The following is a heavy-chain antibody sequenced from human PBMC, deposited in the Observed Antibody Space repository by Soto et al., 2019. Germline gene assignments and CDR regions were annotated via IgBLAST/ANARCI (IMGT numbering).Heavy chain of an antibody. CDR2: IYYSGST. J-gene: IGHJ5*02. CDR3: ASLVVTAHNWFDP. D-gene: IGHD2-21*02. Sequence: QVQLQESGPGLVKPSQTLSLTCTVSGGSISSGDYYWSWIRQPPGKGLEWIGYIYYSGSTYYNPSLKSRVTISVDTSKNQFSLKLISVTAADTAVYYCASLVVTAHNWFDPWGQGTLVTVSS. V-gene: IGHV4-30-4*01. CDR1: GGSISSGDYY.